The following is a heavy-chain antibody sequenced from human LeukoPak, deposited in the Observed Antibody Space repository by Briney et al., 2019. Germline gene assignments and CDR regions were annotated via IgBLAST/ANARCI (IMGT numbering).Heavy chain of an antibody. CDR1: GFTFSSYA. D-gene: IGHD6-6*01. V-gene: IGHV3-64D*09. Sequence: GGSLRLSCSASGFTFSSYAMHWVRQAPGKGLESVSAISSNGGSTYYADSVKGRFTISRDNSKNTLYLQMSSLRAEDTAVYYCVKSRQLVPPAAFDIWGRGTMVTVSS. J-gene: IGHJ3*02. CDR3: VKSRQLVPPAAFDI. CDR2: ISSNGGST.